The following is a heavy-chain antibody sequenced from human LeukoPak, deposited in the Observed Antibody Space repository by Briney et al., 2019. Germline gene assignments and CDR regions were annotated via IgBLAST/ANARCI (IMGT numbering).Heavy chain of an antibody. J-gene: IGHJ2*01. V-gene: IGHV1-69*13. CDR2: IIPIFGTA. Sequence: ASVKVSCKASGYTFTDYSVHWVRQTPGQGLEWMGGIIPIFGTANYAQKFQGRVTITADESTSTAYMELSSLRSEDTAVYYCARVGIRLTRIAAAGPTFWYFDLWGRGTLVTVSS. D-gene: IGHD6-13*01. CDR1: GYTFTDYS. CDR3: ARVGIRLTRIAAAGPTFWYFDL.